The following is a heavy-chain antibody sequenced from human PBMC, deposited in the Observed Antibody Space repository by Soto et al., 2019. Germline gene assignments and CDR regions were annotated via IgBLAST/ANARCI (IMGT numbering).Heavy chain of an antibody. CDR2: SNTDGGRT. V-gene: IGHV3-74*01. J-gene: IGHJ4*02. CDR3: ARAISGGTVAFDY. D-gene: IGHD3-3*02. Sequence: EVQLVESGGGLVQPGGSLRLSCAASGFTFSPYWMHWVRQAPGKGLVWVSHSNTDGGRTGYADSVKGRFTISRDNAKNTLYLQMTSLRVEDTAVYYCARAISGGTVAFDYWGQGTLVTVSS. CDR1: GFTFSPYW.